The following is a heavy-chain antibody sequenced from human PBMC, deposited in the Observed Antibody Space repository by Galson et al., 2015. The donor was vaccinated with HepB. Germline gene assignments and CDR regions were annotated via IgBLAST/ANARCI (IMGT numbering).Heavy chain of an antibody. V-gene: IGHV4-59*05. CDR3: AGGYGDYTAEYFQH. CDR2: IYYSGST. D-gene: IGHD4-17*01. Sequence: ETLSLTCTVSGGSISSYYWSWIRQPPGKGLEWIGSIYYSGSTYYNPSLKSRVTISVDTSKSQFSLKLSSVTAADTAVYYCAGGYGDYTAEYFQHWGQGTLVTVSS. CDR1: GGSISSYY. J-gene: IGHJ1*01.